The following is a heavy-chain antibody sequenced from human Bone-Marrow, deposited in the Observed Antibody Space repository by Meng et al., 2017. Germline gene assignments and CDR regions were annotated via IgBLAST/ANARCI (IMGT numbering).Heavy chain of an antibody. Sequence: GGSLRLSCAASGFTVSHNYMSWVRQAPGKGLEWVSVIYSGGNTYYADSVKGRFTISRDNSKNTLYLQMNSLRAEDTAVYYCARGITMVRGAREGAFDIWGQGTMVTVSS. CDR3: ARGITMVRGAREGAFDI. CDR1: GFTVSHNY. CDR2: IYSGGNT. D-gene: IGHD3-10*01. V-gene: IGHV3-66*02. J-gene: IGHJ3*02.